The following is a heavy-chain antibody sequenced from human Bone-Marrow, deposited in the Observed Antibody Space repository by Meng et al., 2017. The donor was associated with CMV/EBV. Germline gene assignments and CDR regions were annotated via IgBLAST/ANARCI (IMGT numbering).Heavy chain of an antibody. V-gene: IGHV3-9*01. CDR1: GFTFDDYA. CDR2: ISWNSGSI. D-gene: IGHD1-26*01. CDR3: AKDEREAFDI. Sequence: GGSLRLSYAASGFTFDDYAMHWVRQAPGKGLEWVSGISWNSGSIGYADSVKGRFTISRDNAKNSLYLQMNSLRAEDTALYYCAKDEREAFDIWGQGTMVTVSS. J-gene: IGHJ3*02.